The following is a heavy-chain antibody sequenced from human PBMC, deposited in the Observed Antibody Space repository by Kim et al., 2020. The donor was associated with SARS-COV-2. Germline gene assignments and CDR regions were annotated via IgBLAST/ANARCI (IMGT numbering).Heavy chain of an antibody. J-gene: IGHJ6*02. CDR2: ISYDGSNK. Sequence: GGSLRLSCAASGFTFSSYAMNWVRQAPGKGLEWVAVISYDGSNKYYADSVKGRFTISRDNSKNTLYLQMNSLRAEDTAVYYCARRNWGSYYYGIDVWGQGTSDTV. D-gene: IGHD7-27*01. CDR3: ARRNWGSYYYGIDV. V-gene: IGHV3-30-3*01. CDR1: GFTFSSYA.